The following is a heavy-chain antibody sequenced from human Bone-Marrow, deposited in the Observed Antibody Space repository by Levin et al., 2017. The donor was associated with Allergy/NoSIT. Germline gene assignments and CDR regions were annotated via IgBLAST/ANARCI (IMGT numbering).Heavy chain of an antibody. CDR2: INSDGSST. V-gene: IGHV3-74*01. D-gene: IGHD2-21*02. J-gene: IGHJ4*02. CDR3: TGVTDFDY. CDR1: GLTFSSYW. Sequence: ETLSLTCAASGLTFSSYWMHWVRQAPGKGLVWVSHINSDGSSTTYADSVKGRFTISRDNAKNTLYLQMNSLRAEDTAIYYCTGVTDFDYWGQGTLVTVSS.